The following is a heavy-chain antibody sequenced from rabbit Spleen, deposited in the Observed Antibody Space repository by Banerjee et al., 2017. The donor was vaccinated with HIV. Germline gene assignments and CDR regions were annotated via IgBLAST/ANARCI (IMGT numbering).Heavy chain of an antibody. J-gene: IGHJ6*01. Sequence: QEQLVESGGGLVQPEGSLTLTCTASGFSFSSSYYMCWVRQAPGKGLEWIACIDSGSGGFTYFASWAKGRFTISKTSSTTVTLQMTSLTAADTATYFCARDTSSSFSSYGMDLWGPGTLVTVS. CDR2: IDSGSGGFT. V-gene: IGHV1S45*01. CDR3: ARDTSSSFSSYGMDL. CDR1: GFSFSSSYY. D-gene: IGHD1-1*01.